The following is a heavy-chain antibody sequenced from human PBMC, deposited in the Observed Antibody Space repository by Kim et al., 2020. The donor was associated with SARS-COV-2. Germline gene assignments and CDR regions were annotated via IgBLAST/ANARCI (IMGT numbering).Heavy chain of an antibody. CDR3: AREGYYDSSGYYQHDAFDI. CDR2: IYYSGST. CDR1: GGSSSSYY. Sequence: SETLSLTCTASGGSSSSYYWSWIRQPPGKGLEWIGYIYYSGSTNYNPSLKSRVTISVDTSKNQFSLKLSSVTAADTAVYYCAREGYYDSSGYYQHDAFDIWGQGTMVTVSS. D-gene: IGHD3-22*01. V-gene: IGHV4-59*01. J-gene: IGHJ3*02.